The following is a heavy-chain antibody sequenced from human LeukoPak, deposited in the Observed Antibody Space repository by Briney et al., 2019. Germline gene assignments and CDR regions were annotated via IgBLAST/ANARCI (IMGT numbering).Heavy chain of an antibody. V-gene: IGHV3-21*01. J-gene: IGHJ4*02. CDR1: GFTFSSYS. D-gene: IGHD3-16*02. Sequence: GGSLRLSCAASGFTFSSYSMNWVRQAPGKGLEWVSSISSSSSYIYYADSVKGRFTISRDNAKNSLYLQMNSLRAEDTAVYYCARDPTIWDYVWGSYRLRGPRLDYWGQGTLVTVSS. CDR2: ISSSSSYI. CDR3: ARDPTIWDYVWGSYRLRGPRLDY.